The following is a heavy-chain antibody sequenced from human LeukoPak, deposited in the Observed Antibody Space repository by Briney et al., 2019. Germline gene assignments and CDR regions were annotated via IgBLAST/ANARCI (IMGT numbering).Heavy chain of an antibody. CDR3: AREEKDIVVVVAATEGIGSYYYYYMDV. D-gene: IGHD2-15*01. Sequence: PGRSLRLSCAASGFTFSSYAMHWVRQAPGKGLEWVAVISYDGSNKYYADSVKGRFTISRDNSKNTLYLQMNSLRAEDTAVYYCAREEKDIVVVVAATEGIGSYYYYYMDVWGKGTTVTVSS. J-gene: IGHJ6*03. CDR1: GFTFSSYA. V-gene: IGHV3-30*04. CDR2: ISYDGSNK.